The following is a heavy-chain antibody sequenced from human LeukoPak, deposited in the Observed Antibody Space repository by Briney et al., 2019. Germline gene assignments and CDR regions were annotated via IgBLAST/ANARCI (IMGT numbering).Heavy chain of an antibody. V-gene: IGHV4-39*07. CDR3: ARDRPGGSSLDY. D-gene: IGHD6-13*01. CDR2: IYYSGST. J-gene: IGHJ4*02. Sequence: SETLSLTCTVSGGSISSSSYYWGWIRQPPGKGLEWIGSIYYSGSTYYNPSLKSRVTISVDTSKNQLSLKLSSVTAADTAVYYCARDRPGGSSLDYWGQGTLVTVSS. CDR1: GGSISSSSYY.